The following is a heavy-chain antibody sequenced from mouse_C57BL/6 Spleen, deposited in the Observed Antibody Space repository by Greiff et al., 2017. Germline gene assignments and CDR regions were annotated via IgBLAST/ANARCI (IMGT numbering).Heavy chain of an antibody. CDR3: ARQGGDYYYCSSYGYWYFEV. CDR1: GFTFSSYG. CDR2: ISSGGSYT. J-gene: IGHJ1*03. D-gene: IGHD1-1*01. V-gene: IGHV5-6*01. Sequence: EVKLMESGGDLVKPGGSLKLSCAASGFTFSSYGMSWVRQTPDKRLEWVATISSGGSYTYYPDSVQGRFTISRENAKNTLYLQMSSLKSEDTAMYYCARQGGDYYYCSSYGYWYFEVWGTGTTVTVSS.